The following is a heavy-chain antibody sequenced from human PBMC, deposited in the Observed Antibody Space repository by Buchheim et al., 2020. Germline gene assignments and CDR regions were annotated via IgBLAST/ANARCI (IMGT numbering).Heavy chain of an antibody. CDR1: GGSISSSSYY. CDR3: ARYYYYDSSGYYQRIFDY. Sequence: QLQLQESGPGLVKPSETLSLTCTVSGGSISSSSYYWGWIRQPPGKGLEWIGSIYYSGSTYYNPPLKSRVTISVDTSKNQFSLKLSSVTAADTAVYYCARYYYYDSSGYYQRIFDYWGQGTL. V-gene: IGHV4-39*07. CDR2: IYYSGST. J-gene: IGHJ4*02. D-gene: IGHD3-22*01.